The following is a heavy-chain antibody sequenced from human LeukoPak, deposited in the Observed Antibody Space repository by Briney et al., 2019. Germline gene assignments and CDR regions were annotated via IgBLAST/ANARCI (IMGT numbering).Heavy chain of an antibody. D-gene: IGHD2-21*02. Sequence: GESLKISCKGSGYSFTSYWISWVRQMPGKGLGWMGRIDPSDSYTNYSPSFQGHVTISADKSISTAYLQWSSLEASDTAMYYCASLYCGGDCYPPAEYFQHWGQGTLVTVSS. V-gene: IGHV5-10-1*01. CDR3: ASLYCGGDCYPPAEYFQH. CDR2: IDPSDSYT. J-gene: IGHJ1*01. CDR1: GYSFTSYW.